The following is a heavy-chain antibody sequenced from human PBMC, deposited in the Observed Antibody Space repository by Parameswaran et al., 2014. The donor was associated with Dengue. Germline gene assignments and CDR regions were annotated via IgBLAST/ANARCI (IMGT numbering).Heavy chain of an antibody. V-gene: IGHV3-48*03. CDR3: ARRYCSSISCLFDY. D-gene: IGHD2-2*01. Sequence: WIRQPPGKGLEWVSYISTSGSTMYYADSVKGRFTISRDNAKNSLYLQMNSLRAEDTAVYYCARRYCSSISCLFDYWGQGTLVTVSS. J-gene: IGHJ4*02. CDR2: ISTSGSTM.